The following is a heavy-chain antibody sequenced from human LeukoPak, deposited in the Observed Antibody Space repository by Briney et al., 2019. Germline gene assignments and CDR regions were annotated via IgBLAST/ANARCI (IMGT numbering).Heavy chain of an antibody. D-gene: IGHD3-22*01. CDR1: GGSISSGGYA. Sequence: PSETLSLTCTVSGGSISSGGYAWSGIRQHPGKGLEWIGYIYYSGSTYYNPSLKSRVTISVDTSKNQFSLKLSSVTAADTAVYYCARATMIVVEVDYWGQGTLVTVSS. CDR3: ARATMIVVEVDY. CDR2: IYYSGST. V-gene: IGHV4-31*03. J-gene: IGHJ4*02.